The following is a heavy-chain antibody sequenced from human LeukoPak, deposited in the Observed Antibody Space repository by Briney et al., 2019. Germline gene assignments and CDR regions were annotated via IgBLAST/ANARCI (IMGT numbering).Heavy chain of an antibody. CDR2: IYDSGST. CDR3: ARGGAARLHFQN. Sequence: PSETLSLTCTVSGGSVSSGSYYWSWIRQPPGKGLEWIGSIYDSGSTYYNPSLKSRVTISVDTSKNQFSLKLNSVTAADTAVYYCARGGAARLHFQNWGQGTLVTVSS. J-gene: IGHJ1*01. CDR1: GGSVSSGSYY. V-gene: IGHV4-39*01. D-gene: IGHD6-6*01.